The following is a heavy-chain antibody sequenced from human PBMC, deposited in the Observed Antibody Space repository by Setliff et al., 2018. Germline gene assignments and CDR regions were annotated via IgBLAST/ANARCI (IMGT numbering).Heavy chain of an antibody. Sequence: PSETLSLTCAASGGSFSDYYWAWIRQPPGKGLEWIGNIYYSGTTYSNPSLKSRVTMSVDTSKNQVSLNLRSVTAADTAVYYCARTGTYRYFDYWGQGTQVTVSS. CDR1: GGSFSDYY. CDR2: IYYSGTT. J-gene: IGHJ4*02. D-gene: IGHD1-1*01. V-gene: IGHV4-59*04. CDR3: ARTGTYRYFDY.